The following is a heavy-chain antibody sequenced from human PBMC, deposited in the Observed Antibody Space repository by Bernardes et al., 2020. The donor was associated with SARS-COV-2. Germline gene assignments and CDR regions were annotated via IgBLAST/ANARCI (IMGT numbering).Heavy chain of an antibody. V-gene: IGHV4-39*07. Sequence: SETLSLTCTVSGDSMSSRRYYWGWIRQPPGKGLEWIGSIDNRGNTKFNPSLKSRVTISVDTSKNQFSLKVTSVTAADTAMYYCARHGAGEDLSYFDYWGRGTLVTVSS. CDR1: GDSMSSRRYY. CDR3: ARHGAGEDLSYFDY. D-gene: IGHD3-16*01. J-gene: IGHJ4*02. CDR2: IDNRGNT.